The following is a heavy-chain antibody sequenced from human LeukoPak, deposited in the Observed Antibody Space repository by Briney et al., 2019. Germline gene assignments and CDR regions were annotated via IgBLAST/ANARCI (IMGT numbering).Heavy chain of an antibody. D-gene: IGHD5-12*01. CDR3: ARGPSVAAHLDY. CDR2: IYHSGST. Sequence: SGTLSLTCAVSRGSISSENWWTWVRQPPGKGLEWIGEIYHSGSTNYNPSLRSRVTLSLDKSNNQFSLKVSSVTAADTAVYFCARGPSVAAHLDYWGQGTLVTVSS. J-gene: IGHJ4*02. V-gene: IGHV4-4*02. CDR1: RGSISSENW.